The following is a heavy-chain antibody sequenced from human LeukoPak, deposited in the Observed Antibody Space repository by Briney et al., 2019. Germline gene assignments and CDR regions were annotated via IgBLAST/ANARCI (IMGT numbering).Heavy chain of an antibody. CDR2: IYYSGST. CDR3: ARHRAYSSGWYYYYGMDV. CDR1: GGFISSYY. Sequence: SETLSLTCTVSGGFISSYYWSWIRQPPGKGLEWIGYIYYSGSTNYNPSLKSRVTISVDTSKNQFSLKLSSVTAADTAVYYCARHRAYSSGWYYYYGMDVWGQGTTVTVSS. D-gene: IGHD6-19*01. J-gene: IGHJ6*02. V-gene: IGHV4-59*08.